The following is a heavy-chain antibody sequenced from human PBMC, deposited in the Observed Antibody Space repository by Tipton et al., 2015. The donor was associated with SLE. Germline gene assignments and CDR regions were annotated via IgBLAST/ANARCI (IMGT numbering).Heavy chain of an antibody. Sequence: TLSLTCTVSGGSISSHYWSWIRQPPGKGLEWIGYIYHSGSTNYNPSLKSRVTISVDTSKNQFSLKLSSVTAADTAVYYCALIRYSNYVNYYYYGMDVWGQGTTVTVSS. CDR3: ALIRYSNYVNYYYYGMDV. J-gene: IGHJ6*02. V-gene: IGHV4-59*04. D-gene: IGHD4-11*01. CDR2: IYHSGST. CDR1: GGSISSHY.